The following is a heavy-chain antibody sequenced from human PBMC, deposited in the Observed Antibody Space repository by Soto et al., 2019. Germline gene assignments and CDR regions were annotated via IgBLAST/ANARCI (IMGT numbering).Heavy chain of an antibody. V-gene: IGHV1-8*01. D-gene: IGHD3-3*01. CDR1: GYTFTSYD. J-gene: IGHJ6*02. Sequence: QVQLVQSGAEVKKPGASVKVSRKASGYTFTSYDINWVRQAAGQGLEWMGWMNPNSGHTGYAQEFQGRVTMTRNTSISTAYMELSSLRSEDTAVYYCARATYYDFWSGYSRRFGMDVWGQGTTVTVSS. CDR3: ARATYYDFWSGYSRRFGMDV. CDR2: MNPNSGHT.